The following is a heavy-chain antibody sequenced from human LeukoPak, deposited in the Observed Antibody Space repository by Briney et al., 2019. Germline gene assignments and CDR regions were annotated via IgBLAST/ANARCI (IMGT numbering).Heavy chain of an antibody. V-gene: IGHV3-30-3*01. CDR1: GFTFSSYA. J-gene: IGHJ4*02. CDR3: AKVHYDSSGYYVTGTPDY. D-gene: IGHD3-22*01. CDR2: IPSDGSNK. Sequence: PGRSLRLSCTASGFTFSSYAMHWVRQAPGKGLEWVALIPSDGSNKYYADSVKGRFTISRDNSKNTLYLQMNSLRAEDTAVYYCAKVHYDSSGYYVTGTPDYWGQGTLVTVSS.